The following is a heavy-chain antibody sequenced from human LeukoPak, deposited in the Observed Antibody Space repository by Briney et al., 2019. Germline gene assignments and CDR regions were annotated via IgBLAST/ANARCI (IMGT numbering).Heavy chain of an antibody. D-gene: IGHD3-3*01. Sequence: GGSLRLSCAASGFIFSSYSMNWVRQAPGKGLEWVSSISSTGNYIYYADSMKGRFTISRDNAKNSLYLQMNSLRAEDTAVYYCAKGGFDDFWSGYYNYWGQGTLVTVSS. CDR2: ISSTGNYI. CDR3: AKGGFDDFWSGYYNY. V-gene: IGHV3-21*01. CDR1: GFIFSSYS. J-gene: IGHJ4*02.